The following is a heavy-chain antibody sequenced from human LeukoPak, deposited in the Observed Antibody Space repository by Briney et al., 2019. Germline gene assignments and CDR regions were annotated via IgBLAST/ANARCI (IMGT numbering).Heavy chain of an antibody. CDR2: INHSGST. CDR3: ASYGDYAENDAFDI. V-gene: IGHV4-34*01. Sequence: SETLSLTCAVYGGSFSVYYWSWIRQPPGKGLEWIGEINHSGSTNYNPSLKSRVTISVDTSKNQFSLKLSSVTAADTAVYYCASYGDYAENDAFDIWGQGTMVTVSS. J-gene: IGHJ3*02. CDR1: GGSFSVYY. D-gene: IGHD4-17*01.